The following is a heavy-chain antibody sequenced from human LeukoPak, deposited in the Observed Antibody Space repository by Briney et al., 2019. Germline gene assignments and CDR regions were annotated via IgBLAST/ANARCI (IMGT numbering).Heavy chain of an antibody. Sequence: SGTLSLTCAVSGGSISSSNWWGWVRQPPGKGLEWIGEIYHSGSTNYNPSLKSRVTISVDKSKNQFSLKLSSVTAADTAVYYCATIRRTHDYRNYGPHYYFYYYMDVWGKETTVTVSS. J-gene: IGHJ6*03. CDR1: GGSISSSNW. CDR2: IYHSGST. D-gene: IGHD4-11*01. CDR3: ATIRRTHDYRNYGPHYYFYYYMDV. V-gene: IGHV4-4*02.